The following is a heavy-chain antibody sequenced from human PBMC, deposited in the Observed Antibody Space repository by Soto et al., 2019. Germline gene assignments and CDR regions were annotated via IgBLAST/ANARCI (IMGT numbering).Heavy chain of an antibody. Sequence: QVQLVESGGGVVQPGRSLRLSCAASGFTFRSYAMHWVRQAPGKGLEWVAVISYAGSNKYYADSVKGRFTISLDKSKNTLYLQLTSLRAEDTAVSYCAREPGWYFDYWGQGTLVTVSS. D-gene: IGHD6-19*01. CDR3: AREPGWYFDY. V-gene: IGHV3-30-3*01. CDR1: GFTFRSYA. J-gene: IGHJ4*02. CDR2: ISYAGSNK.